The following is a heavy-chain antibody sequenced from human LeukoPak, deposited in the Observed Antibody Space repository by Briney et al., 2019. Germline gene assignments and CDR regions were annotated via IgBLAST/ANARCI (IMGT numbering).Heavy chain of an antibody. V-gene: IGHV3-48*03. CDR1: GFTFSNFE. CDR3: AKDRGIISDY. J-gene: IGHJ4*02. D-gene: IGHD3-10*01. Sequence: PGGSLRLSCAASGFTFSNFEMNWVRQAPGKGLEWISYISASGTITHYADSVEGRFTISRDNSKNTLYLQMNSLRVEDTAVYYCAKDRGIISDYWGQGTLVTVSS. CDR2: ISASGTIT.